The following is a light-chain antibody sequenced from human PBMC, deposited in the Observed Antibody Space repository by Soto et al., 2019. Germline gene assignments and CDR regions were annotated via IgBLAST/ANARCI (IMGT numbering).Light chain of an antibody. CDR1: QSVGSS. CDR2: DAS. V-gene: IGKV3-11*01. CDR3: QQRSNWPLT. J-gene: IGKJ4*01. Sequence: EIVLAQSPATLSSSPGERATLSCRASQSVGSSLAWYQQKPAQAPRLLIYDASNRATGIPARFSGSGSGTDFTLTISSLEPEDFAVYYCQQRSNWPLTFGGGTKVEIK.